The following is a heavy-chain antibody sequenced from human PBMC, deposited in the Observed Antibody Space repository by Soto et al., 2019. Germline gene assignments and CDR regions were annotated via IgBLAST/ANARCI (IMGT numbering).Heavy chain of an antibody. CDR3: ARVGSPVETWGWFDP. V-gene: IGHV1-69*01. D-gene: IGHD5-18*01. Sequence: QVQLVQSGAEVKKPGSSVKVSCKASGGTFSSYAISWVRQAPGQGLEWMGGIIPIFGTANYAQTFQGRVTITADESTSTAYMELRSLRSEDTAVYYCARVGSPVETWGWFDPWGQGTLVTVYS. J-gene: IGHJ5*02. CDR2: IIPIFGTA. CDR1: GGTFSSYA.